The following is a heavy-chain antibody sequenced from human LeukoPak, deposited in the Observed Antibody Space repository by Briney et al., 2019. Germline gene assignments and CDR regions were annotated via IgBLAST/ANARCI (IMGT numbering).Heavy chain of an antibody. J-gene: IGHJ4*02. CDR3: ARNSGSNPLYTYYLDY. Sequence: HPGGSLRLSCAASGFTFSNYALNWVRQAPGKGLEWVAVISYDGSDKYYADSVKGRFTISRDNSKDTLYLQMNSLRAEDTAVYYCARNSGSNPLYTYYLDYWGQGTLVTVSS. CDR2: ISYDGSDK. V-gene: IGHV3-30-3*01. D-gene: IGHD1-26*01. CDR1: GFTFSNYA.